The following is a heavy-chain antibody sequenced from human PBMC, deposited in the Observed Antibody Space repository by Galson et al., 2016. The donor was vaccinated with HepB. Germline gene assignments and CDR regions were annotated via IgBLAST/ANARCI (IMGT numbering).Heavy chain of an antibody. D-gene: IGHD3-10*01. V-gene: IGHV5-10-1*01. CDR3: ATYGSGSQYSDPFDY. J-gene: IGHJ4*02. CDR1: GYSFTSYW. CDR2: IDPSGSYT. Sequence: QSGAEVKKPGESLGISCKGSGYSFTSYWISWVRQMPGKGLEWMGRIDPSGSYTNYSPSFHGHVTISADESITTAYLQWSSLKASDTAMYYCATYGSGSQYSDPFDYWGQGTLVTVSS.